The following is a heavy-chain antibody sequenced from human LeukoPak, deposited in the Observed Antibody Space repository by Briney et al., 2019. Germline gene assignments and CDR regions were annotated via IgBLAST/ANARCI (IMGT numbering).Heavy chain of an antibody. Sequence: PGRSLRLSCAASGFIFDTYGMLGVRQAPGKGLEWVAVIAYDGSNKVYADSVKGRFTISRDNSKNTLYLQMDSLRGEDTAVYYCAKERAIATINYGLDVGGQGTTVTVSS. CDR3: AKERAIATINYGLDV. J-gene: IGHJ6*02. D-gene: IGHD1-1*01. CDR1: GFIFDTYG. V-gene: IGHV3-30*18. CDR2: IAYDGSNK.